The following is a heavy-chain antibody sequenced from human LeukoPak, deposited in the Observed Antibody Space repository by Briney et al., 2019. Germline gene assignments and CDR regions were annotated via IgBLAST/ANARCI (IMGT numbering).Heavy chain of an antibody. CDR2: IWYDGSNK. CDR3: ARVNSGSNLEYYFDY. Sequence: GGSLRLSCAASGFTFSSYGMHWVRQAPGKGLEWVAVIWYDGSNKYYADSVKGRFTISRDNSKNTLYLQMNSLRAEDTAVYYCARVNSGSNLEYYFDYWGQGTLVTVSS. V-gene: IGHV3-33*01. D-gene: IGHD1-26*01. J-gene: IGHJ4*02. CDR1: GFTFSSYG.